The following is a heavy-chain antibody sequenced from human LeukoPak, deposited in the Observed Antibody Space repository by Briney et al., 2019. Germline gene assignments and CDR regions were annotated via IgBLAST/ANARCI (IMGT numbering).Heavy chain of an antibody. Sequence: GGSLRLSCAASGFTFSSYWMHWVRQAPGKGLVWVSRINSDGSSTSYADSVKGRFTISRGNAKNTLYLQMNSLRAEDTAVYYCAKEYGDYRTRNDYWGQGTLVTVSS. V-gene: IGHV3-74*01. CDR2: INSDGSST. J-gene: IGHJ4*02. CDR3: AKEYGDYRTRNDY. D-gene: IGHD4-17*01. CDR1: GFTFSSYW.